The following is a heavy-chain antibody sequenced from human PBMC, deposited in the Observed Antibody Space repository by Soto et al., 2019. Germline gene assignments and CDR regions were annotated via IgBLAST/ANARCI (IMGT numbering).Heavy chain of an antibody. D-gene: IGHD3-10*01. CDR2: IYPGDSDT. CDR1: GYSFTSYW. J-gene: IGHJ5*02. Sequence: EVQLVQSGAEVKKPGESLKISCKGSGYSFTSYWIGWVRQMPGKGLEWMGIIYPGDSDTRYSPSFQGQVTISADKSISTAYLQWSSLKASDTAMYYCARILSYYYGSGSYYNENWFDPWGQGTLVTVSS. CDR3: ARILSYYYGSGSYYNENWFDP. V-gene: IGHV5-51*03.